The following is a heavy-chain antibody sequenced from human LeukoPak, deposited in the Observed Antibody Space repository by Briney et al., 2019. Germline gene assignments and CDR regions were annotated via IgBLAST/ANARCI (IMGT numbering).Heavy chain of an antibody. Sequence: PSETLSLTCTVSGGSISTSDYYWGWIRQPPGKGLEWIGSVFYSGSTYYNPSLKSRVTISVDTSKNQFSLKLSSVTAADTAVYYCARESGDYDFWSGYYRGAFDYWGQGTLVTVSS. CDR3: ARESGDYDFWSGYYRGAFDY. J-gene: IGHJ4*02. CDR1: GGSISTSDYY. CDR2: VFYSGST. D-gene: IGHD3-3*01. V-gene: IGHV4-39*02.